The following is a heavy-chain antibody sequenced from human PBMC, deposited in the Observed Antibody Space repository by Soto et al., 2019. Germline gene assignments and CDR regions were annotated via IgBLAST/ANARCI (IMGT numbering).Heavy chain of an antibody. CDR2: TYYRSNWYT. CDR3: ARHPSDSFGMDV. CDR1: GDSVSSNNAA. D-gene: IGHD3-16*01. Sequence: SPTLSLTRAISGDSVSSNNAAWNWIRQSPSRGLEWLGRTYYRSNWYTDYAVSVKRRISIDPDTSRNQFSLQLNSVIPEDSAVYYCARHPSDSFGMDVWGQGTTVTVSS. V-gene: IGHV6-1*01. J-gene: IGHJ6*02.